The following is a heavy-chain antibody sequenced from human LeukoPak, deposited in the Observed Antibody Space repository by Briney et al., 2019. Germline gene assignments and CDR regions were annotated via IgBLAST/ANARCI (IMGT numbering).Heavy chain of an antibody. V-gene: IGHV3-74*01. D-gene: IGHD3-3*01. Sequence: GGSLRLSCAASGFDFSSNWMHWVRNAPGQGLVWVSRIKGDGISTNYADSVKGRFTISRDIAKNTLYLQMNSLRAEDTGVYYCAKDHYWSIDYWGRGTLVTVSS. CDR1: GFDFSSNW. CDR2: IKGDGIST. CDR3: AKDHYWSIDY. J-gene: IGHJ4*02.